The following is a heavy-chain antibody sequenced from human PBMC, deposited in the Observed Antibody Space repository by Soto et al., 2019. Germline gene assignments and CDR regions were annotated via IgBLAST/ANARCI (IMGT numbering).Heavy chain of an antibody. V-gene: IGHV3-23*01. Sequence: EVQLLESGGGLVQPGGSLRLSCAASGFTFSTYAMSWVRQAPGKGREWVSTISDSGSTYYADSVKGRFTISRDNSRNSLYLEMNSLRAEDTAVYYCAKNKGGNYCSRTSCLYSFDYWGQGSLVTVSS. CDR1: GFTFSTYA. D-gene: IGHD2-2*01. J-gene: IGHJ4*02. CDR2: ISDSGST. CDR3: AKNKGGNYCSRTSCLYSFDY.